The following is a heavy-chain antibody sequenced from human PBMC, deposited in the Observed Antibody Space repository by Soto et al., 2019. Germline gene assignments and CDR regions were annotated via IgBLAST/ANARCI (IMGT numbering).Heavy chain of an antibody. CDR2: XYXXGXT. V-gene: IGHV4-4*07. CDR1: GGAISGYY. CDR3: ARYGYSYSARFFDY. J-gene: IGHJ4*02. D-gene: IGHD5-18*01. Sequence: SETLSLTCTVTGGAISGYYWTWMRQSAGRGLEXIGXXYXXGXTXXXPXXXSRVTISLDTSKNQLSLKLSSVTAADTAVYYCARYGYSYSARFFDYWGQGTRVTVSS.